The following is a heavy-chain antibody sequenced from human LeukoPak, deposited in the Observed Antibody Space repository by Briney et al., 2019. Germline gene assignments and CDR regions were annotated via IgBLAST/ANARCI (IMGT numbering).Heavy chain of an antibody. Sequence: TSETLSLTCSVSGGSISTSPYYWGWIRQPPRKGLEWIGDIYYSGNTYYNPSLKSRVTISVDTSKNQLSLDLTSVTAADTAIYYCSRESGAFCPFGYWGQGTLVIVPP. CDR1: GGSISTSPYY. J-gene: IGHJ4*02. CDR3: SRESGAFCPFGY. V-gene: IGHV4-39*07. CDR2: IYYSGNT. D-gene: IGHD1-26*01.